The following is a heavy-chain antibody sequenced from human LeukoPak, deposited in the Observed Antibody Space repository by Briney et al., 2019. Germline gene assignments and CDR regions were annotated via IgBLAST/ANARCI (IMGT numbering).Heavy chain of an antibody. Sequence: AASVKVSCKASGYTFTSYYMHWVRQAPGQGLEWMGIINPSGGSTSYAQKFQGRVTMTRDTSTSTVYMELSSLRSEDTAVYYCLIAKSASSSSGTPYYFDYWGQGTLVTVSS. V-gene: IGHV1-46*01. CDR3: LIAKSASSSSGTPYYFDY. CDR2: INPSGGST. J-gene: IGHJ4*02. D-gene: IGHD6-6*01. CDR1: GYTFTSYY.